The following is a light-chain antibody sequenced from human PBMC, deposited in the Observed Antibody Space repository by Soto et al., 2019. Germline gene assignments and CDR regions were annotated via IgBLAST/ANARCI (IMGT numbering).Light chain of an antibody. Sequence: AIQMTQSPSSLSASVVDRVTITCRASQGIRNDLGWYQQKPGKAPKLLIYAASTLQSGVPSSFSGSGSGTDFTLTISSLQPEDFATYYCLQDYNYPWTFGQGTKVDIK. J-gene: IGKJ1*01. CDR1: QGIRND. V-gene: IGKV1-6*01. CDR2: AAS. CDR3: LQDYNYPWT.